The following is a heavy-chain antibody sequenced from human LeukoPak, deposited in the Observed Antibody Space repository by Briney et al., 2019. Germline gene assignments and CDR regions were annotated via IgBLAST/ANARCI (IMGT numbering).Heavy chain of an antibody. J-gene: IGHJ4*02. CDR1: GFTFSSYG. CDR3: ANLPGNPFDY. CDR2: ISYDGSNK. V-gene: IGHV3-30*18. Sequence: GGSLRLSCAASGFTFSSYGMHWVRQAPGKGLEWVAVISYDGSNKYYADSVKGRFTISRDNSKNTLYLQMSSLRAEDTAVYYCANLPGNPFDYWGQGTLVTVSS. D-gene: IGHD4-23*01.